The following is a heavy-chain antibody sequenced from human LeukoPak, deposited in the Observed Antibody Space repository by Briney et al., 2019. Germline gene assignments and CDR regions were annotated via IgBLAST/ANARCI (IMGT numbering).Heavy chain of an antibody. V-gene: IGHV4-39*01. Sequence: SETLSLTCTVSGGSISSSSYYWGWIRQPPGKGLEWIGSIYYSGSTYYNPSLKSRITIFVDTSKNQFSLKLSSVTAADTAVYYCASAGWVRIPITDYDYVWGSYRYTPDYWGQGTLVTVSS. CDR3: ASAGWVRIPITDYDYVWGSYRYTPDY. CDR1: GGSISSSSYY. J-gene: IGHJ4*02. CDR2: IYYSGST. D-gene: IGHD3-16*02.